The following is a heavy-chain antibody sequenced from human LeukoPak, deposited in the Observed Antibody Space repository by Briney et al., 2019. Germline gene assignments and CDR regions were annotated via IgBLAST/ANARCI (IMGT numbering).Heavy chain of an antibody. J-gene: IGHJ5*02. D-gene: IGHD2-2*01. V-gene: IGHV4-31*03. CDR1: GGSISIGGYY. CDR3: ARGFRYCSSTSCRTGWFDP. CDR2: IYYSGST. Sequence: SQTLSLTCTVSGGSISIGGYYRSWIRQHPGKGLEWIGYIYYSGSTYYNPSLKSRVTISVDTSKNQFSMKLSSVTAADTAVYYCARGFRYCSSTSCRTGWFDPWGQGTLVTVSS.